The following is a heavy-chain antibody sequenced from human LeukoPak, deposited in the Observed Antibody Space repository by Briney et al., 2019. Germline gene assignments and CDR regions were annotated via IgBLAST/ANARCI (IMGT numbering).Heavy chain of an antibody. CDR2: ISKSSSYI. D-gene: IGHD2-15*01. J-gene: IGHJ4*02. V-gene: IGHV3-21*01. CDR1: GFNFDDYG. CDR3: ASSYCSGGSCYAFDY. Sequence: KTGGSLRLSCAASGFNFDDYGMNWVRQAPGKGLEWVSCISKSSSYIDYAGSVKGRFTISRDNAKNSLYLQMNSLRAEDTAVYYCASSYCSGGSCYAFDYWGQGTLVTVSS.